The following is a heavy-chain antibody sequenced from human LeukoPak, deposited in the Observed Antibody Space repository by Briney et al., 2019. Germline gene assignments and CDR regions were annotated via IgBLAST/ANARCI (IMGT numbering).Heavy chain of an antibody. CDR3: AREAEQQLYDY. CDR2: IYYSGST. D-gene: IGHD6-13*01. CDR1: GGSISSHY. Sequence: SETLSLTCTVSGGSISSHYWSWIRQPPGKGLEWIGYIYYSGSTNYIPSLKSRVTISVDTSKNQFSLKLSSVTAADTAVYYCAREAEQQLYDYWGQGTLVTVSS. V-gene: IGHV4-59*11. J-gene: IGHJ4*02.